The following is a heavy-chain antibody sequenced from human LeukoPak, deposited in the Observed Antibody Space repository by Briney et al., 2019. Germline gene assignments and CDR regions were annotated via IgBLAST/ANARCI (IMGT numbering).Heavy chain of an antibody. D-gene: IGHD6-19*01. CDR1: GFTFDNYA. Sequence: GRSLRLSCAASGFTFDNYAMHWVRQAPGKGLEWLSIISWNSGYIGYADSVKGRFTISRDNAKKSLDLQMNSLRAKDTAFYYCAKVRGTYSSGYFFDYWGQGTLVTVSS. V-gene: IGHV3-9*01. J-gene: IGHJ4*02. CDR3: AKVRGTYSSGYFFDY. CDR2: ISWNSGYI.